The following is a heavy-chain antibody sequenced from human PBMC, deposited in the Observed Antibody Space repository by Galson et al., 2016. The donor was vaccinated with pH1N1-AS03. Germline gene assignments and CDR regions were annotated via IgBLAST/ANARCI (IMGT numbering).Heavy chain of an antibody. V-gene: IGHV3-7*03. D-gene: IGHD1-7*01. Sequence: LRLSCAASGFSFSASWMSWVRQAPGKGLEWVANIRQDGSEKYYVDSVEGRFTISRDNAKNSLYLQMNSLIDEDRAVYYCARESPLNYSLDLWGRGTLVTVSS. J-gene: IGHJ2*01. CDR1: GFSFSASW. CDR3: ARESPLNYSLDL. CDR2: IRQDGSEK.